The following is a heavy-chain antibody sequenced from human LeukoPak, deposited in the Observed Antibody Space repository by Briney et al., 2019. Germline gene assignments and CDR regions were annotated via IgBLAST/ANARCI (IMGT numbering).Heavy chain of an antibody. D-gene: IGHD3-3*01. CDR3: ASLGRTIFGVVTDPLRRWFDP. Sequence: PGGSLRLSCAASGFTFSSYAMSWVRQAPGKGLEWVAVIWYDGSNKYYADSVKGRFTISRDNSKNTLYLQMNSLRAEDTAVYYCASLGRTIFGVVTDPLRRWFDPWGQGTLVTVSS. V-gene: IGHV3-33*08. CDR2: IWYDGSNK. CDR1: GFTFSSYA. J-gene: IGHJ5*02.